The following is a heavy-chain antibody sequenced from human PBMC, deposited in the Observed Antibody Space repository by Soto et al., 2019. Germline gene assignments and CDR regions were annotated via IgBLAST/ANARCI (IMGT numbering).Heavy chain of an antibody. D-gene: IGHD2-2*01. V-gene: IGHV1-8*01. CDR2: MNPKSGNT. CDR3: ARDIILEPAASNWFDP. J-gene: IGHJ5*02. Sequence: QVQLVQSGAEVKKPGASVRVSCKASGYAFINHNINWVRQATGQGLEWMGWMNPKSGNTGYAQKFQGRVTMTWSTSISTAYMELTSLTSEDTAVYYCARDIILEPAASNWFDPWGQGTLVTVSS. CDR1: GYAFINHN.